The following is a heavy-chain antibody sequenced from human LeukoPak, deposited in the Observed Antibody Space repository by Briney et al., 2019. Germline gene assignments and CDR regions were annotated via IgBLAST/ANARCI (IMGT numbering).Heavy chain of an antibody. D-gene: IGHD6-13*01. J-gene: IGHJ4*02. CDR2: IYSGGTT. CDR1: GFTVSSNY. CDR3: ARGGYSSSWYHFDY. V-gene: IGHV3-53*01. Sequence: QAGGSLRLSCAASGFTVSSNYMSWVRQAPGKGLEWVSAIYSGGTTNYADSVKGRFTISRDNSKNTLFLQMNSLRAEDTAVYYCARGGYSSSWYHFDYWGQGTLVTVSS.